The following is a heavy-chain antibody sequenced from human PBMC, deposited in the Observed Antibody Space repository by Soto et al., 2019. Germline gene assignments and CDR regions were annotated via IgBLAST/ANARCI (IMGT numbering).Heavy chain of an antibody. V-gene: IGHV1-69*12. CDR1: GGTFSSYA. J-gene: IGHJ3*02. Sequence: QVQLVQSGAEVKKPGSSVKVSCKASGGTFSSYAISWVRQAPGQGLEWMGGIIPIFGTANYAQKFQGRVTITADESTRTAYMELSSLRSEDTAVYYCAVLTTVRRRDAFDIWGQGTMVTVSS. CDR3: AVLTTVRRRDAFDI. CDR2: IIPIFGTA. D-gene: IGHD4-17*01.